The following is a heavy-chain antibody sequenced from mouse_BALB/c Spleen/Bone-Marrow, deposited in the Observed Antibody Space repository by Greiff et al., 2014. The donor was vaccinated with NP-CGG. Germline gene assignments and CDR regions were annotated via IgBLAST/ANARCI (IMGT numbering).Heavy chain of an antibody. CDR2: IWAGGAT. CDR1: GFSLASYG. J-gene: IGHJ2*01. Sequence: VQLQQSGPGLVAPSQSLTITCTVSGFSLASYGIHWVRQPPEKGLEWLGVIWAGGATNYNSALVSRLSISKDNSKSQVFLKMNSLQIDDTAMFYCTREREGDGYYDFDYWGQGTIFTVSS. CDR3: TREREGDGYYDFDY. D-gene: IGHD2-3*01. V-gene: IGHV2-9*02.